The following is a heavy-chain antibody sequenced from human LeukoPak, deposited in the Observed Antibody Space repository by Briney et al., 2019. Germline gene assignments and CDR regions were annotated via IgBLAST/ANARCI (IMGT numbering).Heavy chain of an antibody. D-gene: IGHD2-8*01. Sequence: SQTLSLTCAISGDSVSNNSTAWNWITPSPSRGLESQGRTYYRSKWYSDYAVSVKSLITINPDTSKNQFSLQLNSVTPEDTAVYYCARVTSTLNYFDYWGQGTLVTVS. J-gene: IGHJ4*02. CDR1: GDSVSNNSTA. V-gene: IGHV6-1*01. CDR2: TYYRSKWYS. CDR3: ARVTSTLNYFDY.